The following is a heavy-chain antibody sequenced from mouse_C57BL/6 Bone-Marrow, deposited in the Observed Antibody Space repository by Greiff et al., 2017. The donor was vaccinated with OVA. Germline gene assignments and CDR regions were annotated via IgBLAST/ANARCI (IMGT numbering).Heavy chain of an antibody. Sequence: QVQLQQSGPGLVQPSQSLSITCTVSGFSLTSYGVHWVRQSPGKGLEWLGVIWRGGSTDYNAAFMSRLSITKDNSKSQVFFKMNSLQADDTAIYYCAKLYYDYDEAYYYAMDYWGQGTSVTVSS. CDR3: AKLYYDYDEAYYYAMDY. D-gene: IGHD2-4*01. CDR1: GFSLTSYG. V-gene: IGHV2-5*01. CDR2: IWRGGST. J-gene: IGHJ4*01.